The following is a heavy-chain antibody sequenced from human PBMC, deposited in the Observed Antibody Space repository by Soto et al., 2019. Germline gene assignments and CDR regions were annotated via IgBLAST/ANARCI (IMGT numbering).Heavy chain of an antibody. CDR2: ISYDGSNK. J-gene: IGHJ6*02. D-gene: IGHD5-12*01. Sequence: LRLSCAASGFTFSSYGMHWVRQAPGKGLEWVAVISYDGSNKYYADSVKGRFTISRDNSKNTLYLQMNSLRAEDTAVYYCAKSTIRSDYYYYGMDVWGQGTTVTVSS. CDR3: AKSTIRSDYYYYGMDV. V-gene: IGHV3-30*18. CDR1: GFTFSSYG.